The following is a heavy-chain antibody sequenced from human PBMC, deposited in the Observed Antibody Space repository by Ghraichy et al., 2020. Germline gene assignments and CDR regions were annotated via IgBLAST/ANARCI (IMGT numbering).Heavy chain of an antibody. CDR3: ARARGPTVTTYGLDV. V-gene: IGHV3-20*01. D-gene: IGHD4-17*01. CDR2: INWNGDRT. Sequence: GGSLRLSCATSGFTCDDCAMIWVRQAPGKGLEWVSGINWNGDRTRYADSVKGRFTISRDNAKKSLYLQMNSLRVEDTGLYHCARARGPTVTTYGLDVWGQGTTVTVSS. J-gene: IGHJ6*02. CDR1: GFTCDDCA.